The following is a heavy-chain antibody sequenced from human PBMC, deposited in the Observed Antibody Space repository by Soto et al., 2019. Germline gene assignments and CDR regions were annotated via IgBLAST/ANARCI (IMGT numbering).Heavy chain of an antibody. V-gene: IGHV4-34*01. J-gene: IGHJ4*02. CDR2: INHSGST. CDR1: GGSFSGYY. Sequence: SETLSLTCAVYGGSFSGYYWSWIRQPPGKGLEWIGEINHSGSTNYNPSLKSRVTISVDTSKNQFSLKLSSVTAADTAVYYCARGQVVRGVIGISFDYWGQGTLVTVSS. CDR3: ARGQVVRGVIGISFDY. D-gene: IGHD3-10*01.